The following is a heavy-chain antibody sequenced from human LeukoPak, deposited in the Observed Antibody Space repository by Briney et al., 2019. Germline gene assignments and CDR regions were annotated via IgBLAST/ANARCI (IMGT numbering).Heavy chain of an antibody. CDR1: GYTFTGYY. CDR3: ALRGGGSYPLVYFDY. CDR2: INPNSGGT. J-gene: IGHJ4*02. Sequence: GASVKVSCKASGYTFTGYYMHWVRQAPGRGLEWMGRINPNSGGTNYAQKFQGRVTMTRDTSISTAYMELSRLRSDDTAVYYCALRGGGSYPLVYFDYWGQGTLVTVSS. D-gene: IGHD1-26*01. V-gene: IGHV1-2*06.